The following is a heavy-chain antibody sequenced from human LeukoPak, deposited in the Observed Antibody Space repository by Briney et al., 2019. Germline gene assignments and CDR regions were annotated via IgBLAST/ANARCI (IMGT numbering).Heavy chain of an antibody. CDR2: IYYSGST. J-gene: IGHJ4*02. CDR1: GGSISSGDYY. D-gene: IGHD1-20*01. V-gene: IGHV4-30-4*08. Sequence: SETLSLTCTVSGGSISSGDYYWSWIRQPPGKGLEWIGYIYYSGSTYYNPSPKSRVTISVDTSKNQFSLKLSSVTAADTAVYYCARVEYTWNDEGFDYWGQGTLVTVSS. CDR3: ARVEYTWNDEGFDY.